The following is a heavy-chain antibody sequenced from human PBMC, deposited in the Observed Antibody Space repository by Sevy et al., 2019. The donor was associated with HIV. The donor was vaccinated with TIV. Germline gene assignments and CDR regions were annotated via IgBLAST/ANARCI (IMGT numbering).Heavy chain of an antibody. V-gene: IGHV3-9*01. D-gene: IGHD3-22*01. CDR3: AKDIAAAYYYDSSGYYRTKYFDY. Sequence: GGSLRLSCAASGFTFDDYAMHWVRQAPGKGLEWVSGISWNSGSIGYADSVKGRFTISGDKAKNSLYLQMNSLRAEDTALYYCAKDIAAAYYYDSSGYYRTKYFDYWGQGTLVTVS. J-gene: IGHJ4*02. CDR1: GFTFDDYA. CDR2: ISWNSGSI.